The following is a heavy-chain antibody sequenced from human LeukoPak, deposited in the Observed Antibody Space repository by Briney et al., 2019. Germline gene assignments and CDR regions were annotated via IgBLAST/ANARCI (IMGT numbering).Heavy chain of an antibody. CDR2: IYTSGST. D-gene: IGHD3-16*02. V-gene: IGHV4-4*07. CDR3: AKESGGYHYNWFDP. Sequence: PSETLSLTCTVSGGSISSYYWSWIRQPAGKGLEWIGRIYTSGSTNYNPSLKSRVTMSVDTSKNQFSLKLSSVTAADTAVYYCAKESGGYHYNWFDPWGQGTLVTLSS. J-gene: IGHJ5*02. CDR1: GGSISSYY.